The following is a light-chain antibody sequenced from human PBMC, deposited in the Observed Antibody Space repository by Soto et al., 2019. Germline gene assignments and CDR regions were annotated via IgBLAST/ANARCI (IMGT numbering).Light chain of an antibody. CDR3: QQYGGSPRIT. CDR2: GAS. J-gene: IGKJ5*01. V-gene: IGKV3-20*01. Sequence: DIVLTQSPGTLSLSPGERATLYCRASERLSNTYLAWYQQRPGQPPRLLIYGASKRATGIPDRFSGSGSGTDFTLIISRLEPEDVAVYYCQQYGGSPRITFGQGTRLEIK. CDR1: ERLSNTY.